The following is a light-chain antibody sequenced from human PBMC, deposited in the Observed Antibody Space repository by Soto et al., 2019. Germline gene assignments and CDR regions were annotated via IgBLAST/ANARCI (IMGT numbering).Light chain of an antibody. Sequence: SVLTQSPGTLSLSPGERATLSCRASQSVSSSYLAWYQQKPGQAPRLLIYGASSRATGIPDRFSGSGSEKEFPLTISRLEPEDFAVYYCQQYGSSPFTFAQGPKLELK. CDR3: QQYGSSPFT. CDR2: GAS. CDR1: QSVSSSY. V-gene: IGKV3-20*01. J-gene: IGKJ2*01.